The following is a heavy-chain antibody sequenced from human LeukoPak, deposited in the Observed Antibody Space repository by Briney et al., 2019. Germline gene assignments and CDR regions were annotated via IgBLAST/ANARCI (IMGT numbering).Heavy chain of an antibody. V-gene: IGHV3-9*01. Sequence: GGSLRLSCAASGFTFDDYAMHWVRQAPGKGLEWVSGISWNSGSIGYADSVKGRFTISRDNAKNSLYLQMNSLRAEDTALYYCAKDRQYYYDSGVSGRGGMDVWGQGTTVTVSS. D-gene: IGHD3-22*01. CDR1: GFTFDDYA. CDR2: ISWNSGSI. J-gene: IGHJ6*02. CDR3: AKDRQYYYDSGVSGRGGMDV.